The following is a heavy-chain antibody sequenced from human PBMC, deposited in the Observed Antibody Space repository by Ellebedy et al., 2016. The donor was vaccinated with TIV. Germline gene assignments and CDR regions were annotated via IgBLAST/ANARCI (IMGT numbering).Heavy chain of an antibody. V-gene: IGHV3-30-3*01. D-gene: IGHD1-1*01. CDR2: ISIDGHED. Sequence: GESLKISCAASGFTFSDHAMHWVRQAPGKGLDWVAVISIDGHEDLSADSVKGRFTISRDNSKNMLYLQMNSLRVEDTAVYYCVRDKWGTTRVFTGMDVWGQGTTVTVSS. J-gene: IGHJ6*02. CDR3: VRDKWGTTRVFTGMDV. CDR1: GFTFSDHA.